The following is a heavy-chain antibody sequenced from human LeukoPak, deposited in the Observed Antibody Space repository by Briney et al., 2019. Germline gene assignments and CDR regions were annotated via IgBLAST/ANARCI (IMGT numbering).Heavy chain of an antibody. CDR3: AREGATTLNFDY. CDR2: MSGNGVRT. V-gene: IGHV3-23*01. CDR1: GFSFINYA. Sequence: PGGTLRLSCAASGFSFINYAMSWVRQAPGRGLEWVSGMSGNGVRTFYADSVKGRFTISRDNSKNTLYLQMNSLRAEDTAVYYCAREGATTLNFDYWGQGTLVTVSS. D-gene: IGHD1-26*01. J-gene: IGHJ4*02.